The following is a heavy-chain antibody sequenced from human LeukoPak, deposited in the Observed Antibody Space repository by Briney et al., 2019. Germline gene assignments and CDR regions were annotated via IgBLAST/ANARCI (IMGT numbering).Heavy chain of an antibody. D-gene: IGHD3-22*01. CDR3: ARDVGTYYYDSSGYLYFDY. V-gene: IGHV4-59*01. CDR2: IYYGGST. Sequence: AETLSLTCTVSGGSMSSYYWSWIRQPPGKGLEWIGYIYYGGSTNYNPSLKSRVTISVDTSKNQFSLKLSSVTAADTAVYYCARDVGTYYYDSSGYLYFDYWGQGTLVTVSS. CDR1: GGSMSSYY. J-gene: IGHJ4*02.